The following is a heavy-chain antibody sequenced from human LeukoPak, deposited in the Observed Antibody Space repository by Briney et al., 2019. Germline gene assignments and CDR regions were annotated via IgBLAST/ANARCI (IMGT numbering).Heavy chain of an antibody. CDR1: GFTFDDYA. J-gene: IGHJ2*01. Sequence: GRSLRLSCAASGFTFDDYAMHWVRQAPGKGLEWVSGISWNSGSIGYADSVKGRFTISRDNAKNSLYLQMNSLRAEDTALYYCAKGVGGSYRFQYFDLWGRGTLVTVSS. V-gene: IGHV3-9*01. CDR3: AKGVGGSYRFQYFDL. CDR2: ISWNSGSI. D-gene: IGHD1-26*01.